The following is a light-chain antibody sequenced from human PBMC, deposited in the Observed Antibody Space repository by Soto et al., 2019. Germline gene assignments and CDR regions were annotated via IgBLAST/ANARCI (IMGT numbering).Light chain of an antibody. V-gene: IGKV3-20*01. J-gene: IGKJ5*01. CDR3: QQYGTSPIT. Sequence: EIVLTQSPGTLTLSPGERATLSCSASQSVSSSYLAWYQQKPGQAPRLLIYGASSRATGIPDRFTGSGSGTDFTLTISSLEPEDFAVYYCQQYGTSPITFGQGTRLEI. CDR2: GAS. CDR1: QSVSSSY.